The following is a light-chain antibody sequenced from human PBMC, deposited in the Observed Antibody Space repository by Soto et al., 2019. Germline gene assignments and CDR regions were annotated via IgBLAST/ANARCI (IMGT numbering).Light chain of an antibody. CDR1: QSVSSD. Sequence: VVLTQSPFTLSLSPGAPATLSRRASQSVSSDLPWYQHKPGQAPRLLIYAASTRVTGIPARFGGSGSGTEFTLTISSLQSEDFAIYYCHQYNKWPRTFGQGTKVDIK. CDR3: HQYNKWPRT. CDR2: AAS. J-gene: IGKJ1*01. V-gene: IGKV3-15*01.